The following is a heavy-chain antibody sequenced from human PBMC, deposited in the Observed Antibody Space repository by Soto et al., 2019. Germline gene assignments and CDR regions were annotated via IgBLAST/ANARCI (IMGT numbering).Heavy chain of an antibody. V-gene: IGHV3-7*01. D-gene: IGHD2-2*01. Sequence: EVQLVESGGGLVQPGGSLRLSCVVSGLAFSTYCMSWVRQAPGKGLEVVANINQDGSAIYYVDSVKGRFTISRDNAKNSLYLHMTGLRADATAVYYGERPARECTSPGCANWGQGTLVTVSS. CDR2: INQDGSAI. J-gene: IGHJ4*02. CDR3: ERPARECTSPGCAN. CDR1: GLAFSTYC.